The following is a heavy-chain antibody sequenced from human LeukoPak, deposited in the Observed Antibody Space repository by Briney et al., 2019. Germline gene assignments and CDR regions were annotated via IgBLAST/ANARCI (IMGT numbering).Heavy chain of an antibody. D-gene: IGHD2-2*01. V-gene: IGHV1-69*05. CDR3: ARFGTGRRYCSSTSCPFDY. CDR1: GYTFTSYG. CDR2: IIPIFGTA. Sequence: SVKVSCKASGYTFTSYGISWVRQAPGQGLEWMGGIIPIFGTANYAQKFQGRVTITTDESTSTAYMELSSLRSEDTAVYYCARFGTGRRYCSSTSCPFDYWGQGTLVTVSS. J-gene: IGHJ4*02.